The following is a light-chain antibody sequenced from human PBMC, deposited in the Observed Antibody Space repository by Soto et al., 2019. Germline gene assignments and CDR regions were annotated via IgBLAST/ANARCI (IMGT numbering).Light chain of an antibody. V-gene: IGLV1-44*01. J-gene: IGLJ3*02. Sequence: QAVVTQPPSASGTPGQRVTISCSGSSSNIGSNTVNWYQQLPGTAPKLLIYSNNQRPSGVPDRFSGSKSGTSASLAISGLQSEDEAEYYCTSYGGRDNLMFGGGTMVTVL. CDR2: SNN. CDR1: SSNIGSNT. CDR3: TSYGGRDNLM.